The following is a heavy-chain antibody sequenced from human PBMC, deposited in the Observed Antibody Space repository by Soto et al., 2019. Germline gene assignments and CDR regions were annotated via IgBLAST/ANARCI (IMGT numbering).Heavy chain of an antibody. J-gene: IGHJ6*02. D-gene: IGHD3-10*01. CDR2: ISGSGGST. CDR3: ANPRPLLLWFGELSPPLHMDV. CDR1: GFTFSSYA. Sequence: GGSLRLSCPASGFTFSSYAMSWVRQAPGKGLEWVSAISGSGGSTYYADSVKGRFTISRDNSKNTLYLQMNSLRAEDTAVYYCANPRPLLLWFGELSPPLHMDVWGQATTVTVSS. V-gene: IGHV3-23*01.